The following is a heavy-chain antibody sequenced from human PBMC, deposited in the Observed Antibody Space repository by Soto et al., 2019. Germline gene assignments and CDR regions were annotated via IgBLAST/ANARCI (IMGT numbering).Heavy chain of an antibody. CDR3: ARAHCSSTSCYYYYMDV. CDR1: SGSISSSNW. Sequence: SETLSLTCAVSSGSISSSNWWSWVRQPPGKGLEWIGEIYHSGSTNYNPSLKSRVTISVDKSKNQFSLKLSSVTAADTAVYYCARAHCSSTSCYYYYMDVWGKGTPVTVSS. V-gene: IGHV4-4*02. CDR2: IYHSGST. J-gene: IGHJ6*03. D-gene: IGHD2-2*01.